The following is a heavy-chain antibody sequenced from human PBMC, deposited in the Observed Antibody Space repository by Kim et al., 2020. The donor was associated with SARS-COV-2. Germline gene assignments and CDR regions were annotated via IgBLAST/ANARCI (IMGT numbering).Heavy chain of an antibody. Sequence: ADSVKGRFTSSKENAKNTLDLQMNSLKADDTAIYYCAKGLTPDPWGQGTLVTVSS. CDR3: AKGLTPDP. V-gene: IGHV3-23*01. J-gene: IGHJ5*02. D-gene: IGHD3-9*01.